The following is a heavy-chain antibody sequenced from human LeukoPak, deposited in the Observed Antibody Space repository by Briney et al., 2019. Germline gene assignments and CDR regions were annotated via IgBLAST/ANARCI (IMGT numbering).Heavy chain of an antibody. J-gene: IGHJ4*02. V-gene: IGHV1-46*01. Sequence: ASVKVSCKAFGYTFTSNYMHWVRQAPGQGPEWMGVISPSGGSTTYAQKFQGRVTLTRDMSTSTDYLELSSLRSEDTAVYYCAREGSRGYSYGYPHWGQGTLVTVSS. CDR3: AREGSRGYSYGYPH. CDR1: GYTFTSNY. D-gene: IGHD5-18*01. CDR2: ISPSGGST.